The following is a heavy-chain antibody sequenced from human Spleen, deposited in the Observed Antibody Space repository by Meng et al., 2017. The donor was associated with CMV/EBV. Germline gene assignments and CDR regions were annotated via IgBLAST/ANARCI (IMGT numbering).Heavy chain of an antibody. V-gene: IGHV3-21*01. J-gene: IGHJ4*02. CDR2: ISSTSSNT. CDR1: GFTFSGYS. D-gene: IGHD6-19*01. Sequence: GESLKISCVASGFTFSGYSMNWVRQTPGKGLEWVSSISSTSSNTYYSDSVKGRFTISRDNTKNSLYLQMNSLRDEDTAVYYCGVSGSGWLADYWGQGTLVTVSS. CDR3: GVSGSGWLADY.